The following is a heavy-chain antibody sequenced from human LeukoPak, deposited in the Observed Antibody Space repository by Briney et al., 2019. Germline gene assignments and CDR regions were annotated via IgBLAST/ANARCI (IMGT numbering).Heavy chain of an antibody. CDR1: EFTFSSYW. V-gene: IGHV3-74*01. J-gene: IGHJ4*02. D-gene: IGHD3-10*01. CDR3: ASGGTMVQGVICY. CDR2: INSDGSST. Sequence: QPAGSLRLSCAASEFTFSSYWMHWVRQAPGKGLVWVSRINSDGSSTSYADSVKGRFTISRDNAKNTLYLQMNSLRAEDTAVYYCASGGTMVQGVICYWGQGTLVTVSS.